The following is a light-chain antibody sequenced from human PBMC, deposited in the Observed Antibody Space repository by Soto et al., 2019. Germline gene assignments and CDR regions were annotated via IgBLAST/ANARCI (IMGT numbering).Light chain of an antibody. V-gene: IGLV1-47*02. J-gene: IGLJ2*01. CDR2: SDD. CDR3: AAWDDSLRGLL. Sequence: QSVLTQPPSVSAAPGQKVTISCSGSSSNIGNNYVSWYQQLPGTAPKLLIYSDDQRPSGVPDRFAGSKSGTSASLAISGLRSEDEAHYYCAAWDDSLRGLLFGGGTKLTVL. CDR1: SSNIGNNY.